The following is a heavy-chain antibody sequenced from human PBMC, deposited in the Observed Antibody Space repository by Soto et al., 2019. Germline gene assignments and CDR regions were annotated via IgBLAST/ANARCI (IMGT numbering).Heavy chain of an antibody. D-gene: IGHD3-10*01. CDR3: ARARAMVRGGVRYYYGMDV. CDR2: INHSGST. J-gene: IGHJ6*02. CDR1: GGSFSGYY. Sequence: PXGTLSLTCAVYGGSFSGYYWSWIRQPPGKGLEWIGEINHSGSTNYNPSLKSRVTISVDTSKNQFSLELSSVTAADTAVYYCARARAMVRGGVRYYYGMDVWGQGTTVTVSS. V-gene: IGHV4-34*01.